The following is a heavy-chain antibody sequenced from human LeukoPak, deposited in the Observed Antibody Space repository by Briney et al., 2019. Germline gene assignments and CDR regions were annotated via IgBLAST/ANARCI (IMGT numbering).Heavy chain of an antibody. CDR2: IYYSGST. D-gene: IGHD3-16*02. CDR3: ARQGVWGSYRYYYYGMDV. V-gene: IGHV4-59*08. CDR1: GGSISSYY. Sequence: SETLSLTCTVSGGSISSYYWSWIRQPPGKGLEWIGYIYYSGSTNYNPSLKSRVTISVDTSKNQFSLKLSSVTAADTAVYYCARQGVWGSYRYYYYGMDVWGQGTTVTVSS. J-gene: IGHJ6*02.